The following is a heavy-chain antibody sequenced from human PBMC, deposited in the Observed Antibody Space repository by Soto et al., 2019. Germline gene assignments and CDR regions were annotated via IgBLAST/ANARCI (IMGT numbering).Heavy chain of an antibody. J-gene: IGHJ4*02. CDR3: ARESHGTFDY. Sequence: VQLVESGGGLVQPGGSLRLSCVASGFTFSAYWMSWVRQAPGKGPEWVATISQDATKTYYLESVKGRFTISRDNAENLLYRQMNSLTAEDTAVYFCARESHGTFDYWGQGTLVTVSS. CDR1: GFTFSAYW. V-gene: IGHV3-7*01. CDR2: ISQDATKT.